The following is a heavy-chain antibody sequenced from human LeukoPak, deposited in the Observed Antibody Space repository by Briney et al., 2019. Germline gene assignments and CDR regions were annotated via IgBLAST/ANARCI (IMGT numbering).Heavy chain of an antibody. CDR2: FDPEDGET. CDR3: ATDGGGPTASVFYS. CDR1: GHTLSELS. D-gene: IGHD3-16*01. Sequence: ASVKVSCKVSGHTLSELSLHWVRQAPGKGLEWMGGFDPEDGETVYAQKFRGRVTMTEDTSEDAAYMELTSLRSEDTAVYYCATDGGGPTASVFYSWGQGTLVTVSS. J-gene: IGHJ4*02. V-gene: IGHV1-24*01.